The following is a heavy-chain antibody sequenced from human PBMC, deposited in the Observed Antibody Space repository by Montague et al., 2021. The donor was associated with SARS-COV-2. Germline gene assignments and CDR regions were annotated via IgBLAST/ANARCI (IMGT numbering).Heavy chain of an antibody. CDR1: GDSVSSNSGA. Sequence: CAISGDSVSSNSGAWNWIRLSPSRGLEWLGRTYYRSKWYVDYAGSVRSRITINPDTSKNQLSLQMSSVTAADTAVYYCAREYRIELWQTNWYFVLCGRGTLVNVS. CDR3: AREYRIELWQTNWYFVL. V-gene: IGHV6-1*01. J-gene: IGHJ2*01. CDR2: TYYRSKWYV. D-gene: IGHD3-16*01.